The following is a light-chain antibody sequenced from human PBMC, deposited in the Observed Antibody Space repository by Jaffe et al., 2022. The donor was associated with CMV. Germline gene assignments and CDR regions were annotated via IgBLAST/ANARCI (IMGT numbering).Light chain of an antibody. Sequence: QSALAQPASVSGSRGQSITISCTGTSSDVGDYNSVSWYQLRPGTVPKLIIYDVTQRPSGVSDRFSGSKSGNMASLTISGLQAEDEADYYCSSYTANRGVFGTGTRLTVL. CDR3: SSYTANRGV. J-gene: IGLJ1*01. V-gene: IGLV2-14*03. CDR1: SSDVGDYNS. CDR2: DVT.